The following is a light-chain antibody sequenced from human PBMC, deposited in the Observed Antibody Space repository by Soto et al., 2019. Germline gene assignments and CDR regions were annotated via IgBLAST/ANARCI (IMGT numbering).Light chain of an antibody. Sequence: QSALTQPASVSGSPGQSITISCTGTRTDVDGYNFVSWYQQHPGKAPKLIIYEVSNRPSGVSNRFSGSKSDNTASLTISGLQAEDEADYYCCSYVSSKTYVFGTGTKVTVL. J-gene: IGLJ1*01. CDR2: EVS. CDR1: RTDVDGYNF. V-gene: IGLV2-14*01. CDR3: CSYVSSKTYV.